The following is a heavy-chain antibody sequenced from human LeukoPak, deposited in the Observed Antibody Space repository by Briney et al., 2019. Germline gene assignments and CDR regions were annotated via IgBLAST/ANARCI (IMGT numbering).Heavy chain of an antibody. D-gene: IGHD1-26*01. CDR2: IYYSGST. V-gene: IGHV4-59*01. CDR3: ARGIGSYLYYYYYYMDV. J-gene: IGHJ6*03. Sequence: PSETLSLTCTVSGGSISSYYWSWIRQPPGKGLEWLGYIYYSGSTNYNPSLKSRVTISVDTSKNQFSLKLSSVTAADTAVYYCARGIGSYLYYYYYYMDVWGKGTTVTVSS. CDR1: GGSISSYY.